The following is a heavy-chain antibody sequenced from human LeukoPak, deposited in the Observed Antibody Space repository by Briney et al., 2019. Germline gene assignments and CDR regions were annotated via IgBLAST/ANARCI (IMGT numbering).Heavy chain of an antibody. V-gene: IGHV3-21*01. D-gene: IGHD4-17*01. J-gene: IGHJ4*02. CDR3: ARERVTTADFDY. Sequence: GGSLRLSCAASGFTFSSYSMNWVRQAPRKGLEWVSSISSSSSYIYYADSVKGRFTISRDNAKNSLYLQMTSLRAEDTAVYYCARERVTTADFDYWGQGTLVTVSS. CDR2: ISSSSSYI. CDR1: GFTFSSYS.